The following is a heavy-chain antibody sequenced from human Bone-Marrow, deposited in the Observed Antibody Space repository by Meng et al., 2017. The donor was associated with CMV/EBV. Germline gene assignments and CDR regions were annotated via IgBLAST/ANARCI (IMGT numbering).Heavy chain of an antibody. D-gene: IGHD5-18*01. V-gene: IGHV5-51*01. CDR3: ARIQLWDYYYGMDV. CDR1: GYSFTSYW. J-gene: IGHJ6*02. Sequence: GGSLKISWKGSGYSFTSYWIGWVRQMPGKGLEWMRIIYPDYSDTRYSPSFQGQVTISADKSISTAYLQWSSLKASDTAMYYCARIQLWDYYYGMDVWGQGTTVTVSS. CDR2: IYPDYSDT.